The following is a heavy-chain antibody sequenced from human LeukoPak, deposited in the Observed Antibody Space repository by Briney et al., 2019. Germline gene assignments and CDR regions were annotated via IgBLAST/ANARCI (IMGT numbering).Heavy chain of an antibody. CDR3: ARDEDYGDYATFDY. J-gene: IGHJ4*02. V-gene: IGHV1-69*04. Sequence: ASVKVSCTASGGTFSSYAISWVRQAPGQGLEWMGRIIPILGIANYAQKFQGRVTITADKSTSTAYMELSSLRSEDTAVYYCARDEDYGDYATFDYWGQGTLVTVSS. CDR2: IIPILGIA. CDR1: GGTFSSYA. D-gene: IGHD4-17*01.